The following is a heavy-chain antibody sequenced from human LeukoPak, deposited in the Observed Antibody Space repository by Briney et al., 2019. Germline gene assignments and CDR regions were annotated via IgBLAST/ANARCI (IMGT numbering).Heavy chain of an antibody. CDR2: INHSGST. J-gene: IGHJ4*02. D-gene: IGHD4-17*01. Sequence: PSETLSLTCAVYGGSFSGYYWSWLRQPPGKGLEWSGEINHSGSTNYNPSLKSRVTISVDTSKNQFSLKLSSVTAADTAVYYCARGGEGWVFDYWGQGTLVTVSS. CDR3: ARGGEGWVFDY. CDR1: GGSFSGYY. V-gene: IGHV4-34*01.